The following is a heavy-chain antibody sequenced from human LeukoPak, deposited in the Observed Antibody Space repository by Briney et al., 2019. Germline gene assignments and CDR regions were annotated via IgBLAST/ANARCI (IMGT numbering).Heavy chain of an antibody. CDR1: GGSISSNNYY. CDR3: ARVYYYDSSARGWFDP. CDR2: IYYSGST. Sequence: SETLSLTCTVSGGSISSNNYYWGWIRQPPGKGLEWIGSIYYSGSTYYNPSLKSRVTMSVDTSKNQFSLKLSSVTAADPAVYYCARVYYYDSSARGWFDPWGQGTLVTVSS. J-gene: IGHJ5*02. D-gene: IGHD3-22*01. V-gene: IGHV4-39*07.